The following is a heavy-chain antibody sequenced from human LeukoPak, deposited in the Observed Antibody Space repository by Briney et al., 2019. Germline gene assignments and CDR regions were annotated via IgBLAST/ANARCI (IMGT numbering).Heavy chain of an antibody. CDR2: MNPNSGNT. CDR1: GYTFTSYD. J-gene: IGHJ5*02. D-gene: IGHD3-10*01. CDR3: ARGPLRGVGYNWFDP. V-gene: IGHV1-8*01. Sequence: ASVKVSCKASGYTFTSYDINWVRQAPGQGLEWMGWMNPNSGNTGYAQKFQGRVTMTRNTSISTAYMELSSLRSEDTAVYYCARGPLRGVGYNWFDPWGQGTLVTVSS.